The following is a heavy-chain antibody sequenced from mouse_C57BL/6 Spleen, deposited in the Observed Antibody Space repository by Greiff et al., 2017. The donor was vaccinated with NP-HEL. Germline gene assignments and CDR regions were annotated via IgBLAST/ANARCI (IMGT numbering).Heavy chain of an antibody. D-gene: IGHD1-2*01. Sequence: EVMLVESGGGLVQPGGSMKLSCVASGFTFSNYWMNWVRQSPEKGLEWVAQIRLKSDNYATHYAESVKGRFTISRDDSKSSVYLQMNNLRAEDTGIYYCTTAKLITTGAMDYWGQGTSVTVSS. CDR1: GFTFSNYW. J-gene: IGHJ4*01. CDR3: TTAKLITTGAMDY. CDR2: IRLKSDNYAT. V-gene: IGHV6-3*01.